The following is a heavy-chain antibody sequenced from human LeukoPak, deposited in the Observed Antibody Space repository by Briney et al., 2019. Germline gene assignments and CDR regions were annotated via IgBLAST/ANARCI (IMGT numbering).Heavy chain of an antibody. CDR1: GLTFSSYA. CDR2: ISGSSGHT. Sequence: PGGSLRLSCAASGLTFSSYAMSWVRQAPGKGLEWVSAISGSSGHTYYADSVKGRFTISRDNSKNTLYLQMNSLRAEDTAVYYCAKTAAMGNNWFDPWGQGTLVTVSS. D-gene: IGHD6-13*01. CDR3: AKTAAMGNNWFDP. V-gene: IGHV3-23*01. J-gene: IGHJ5*02.